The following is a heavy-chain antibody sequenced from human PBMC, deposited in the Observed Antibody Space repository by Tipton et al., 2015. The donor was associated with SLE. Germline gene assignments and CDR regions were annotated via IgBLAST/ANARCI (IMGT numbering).Heavy chain of an antibody. Sequence: TLSLTCTVSGGSISSDDYYRSWIRQHPGMGLEWIGHKSYRGSTHSNPSLRSRVTISVDTSKNQFSLRLTSVTAADTAVYYCARGGVGGYDYLDYWGQGTPVVVSS. CDR3: ARGGVGGYDYLDY. CDR1: GGSISSDDYY. CDR2: KSYRGST. D-gene: IGHD5-12*01. J-gene: IGHJ4*02. V-gene: IGHV4-31*03.